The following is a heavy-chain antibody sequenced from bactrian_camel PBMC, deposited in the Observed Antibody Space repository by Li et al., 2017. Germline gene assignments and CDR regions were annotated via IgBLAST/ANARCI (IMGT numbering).Heavy chain of an antibody. CDR1: GFTFGGCW. J-gene: IGHJ4*01. Sequence: QLVESGGGLVQPGGSLRLSCAASGFTFGGCWMHWVRQAPGKGLKWVSGINSGGGKIYYADSVKDRFTISRDNAANTVTLLMNSLKPEDTGVYYCAVDKLRWGQDCYKGTWQPDPTGPDYWGQGTQVTVS. CDR3: AVDKLRWGQDCYKGTWQPDPTGPDY. V-gene: IGHV3S25*01. D-gene: IGHD5*01. CDR2: INSGGGKI.